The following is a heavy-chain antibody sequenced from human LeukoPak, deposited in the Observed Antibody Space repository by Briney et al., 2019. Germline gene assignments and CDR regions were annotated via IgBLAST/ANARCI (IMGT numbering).Heavy chain of an antibody. Sequence: PSETLSLTCSVSGASISSSSDYWDWIRQPPGKGLEWIGRIYYSGSSYYNPSLKSRVTIPVNTSNNQFSLKLSSVTAADTAVYYCARYISSVGYFDSWGQGTLVTVSS. D-gene: IGHD6-6*01. CDR3: ARYISSVGYFDS. V-gene: IGHV4-39*01. CDR2: IYYSGSS. CDR1: GASISSSSDY. J-gene: IGHJ4*02.